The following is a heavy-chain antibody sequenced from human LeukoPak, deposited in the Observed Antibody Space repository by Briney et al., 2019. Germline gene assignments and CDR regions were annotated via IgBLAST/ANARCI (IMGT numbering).Heavy chain of an antibody. CDR2: IYSGGST. J-gene: IGHJ3*02. D-gene: IGHD3-3*01. Sequence: GGSLRLSCAASGFTVSSSYMSWVRQAPGKGLEWVSVIYSGGSTYYADSVKGRFTISRDTSKNTLYLQMNSLRAEDTAVYYCTKRLSLRFDAFDIWGPGTMVTVSS. CDR1: GFTVSSSY. V-gene: IGHV3-53*01. CDR3: TKRLSLRFDAFDI.